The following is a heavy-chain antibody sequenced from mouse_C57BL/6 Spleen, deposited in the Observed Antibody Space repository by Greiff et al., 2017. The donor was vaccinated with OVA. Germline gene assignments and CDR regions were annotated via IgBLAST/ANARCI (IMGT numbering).Heavy chain of an antibody. J-gene: IGHJ1*03. D-gene: IGHD1-1*01. CDR3: AREGNYYYGSRGYWYFDV. Sequence: VQLQQSGAELVKPGASVKLSCKASGYTFTSYWMHWVKQRPGRGLEWIGRIDPNSGGTKYNEKFKSKATLTVDKPSSTAYMQLSSLTSEDSAVYYCAREGNYYYGSRGYWYFDVWGTGTTVTVSS. CDR2: IDPNSGGT. V-gene: IGHV1-72*01. CDR1: GYTFTSYW.